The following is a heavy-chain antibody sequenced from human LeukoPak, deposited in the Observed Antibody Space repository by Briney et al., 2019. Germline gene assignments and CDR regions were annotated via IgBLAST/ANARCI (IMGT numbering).Heavy chain of an antibody. D-gene: IGHD6-19*01. CDR2: ISARGGTT. J-gene: IGHJ3*02. CDR1: GFTFNSYA. V-gene: IGHV3-23*01. Sequence: GGSLRLSCAASGFTFNSYAMSWVRQAPGKGPEWVSAISARGGTTYYADSVKGRFTISRDNSKNTLYLQMNSLGAEDTAVYYCAKEVAIPVAVDAFERWGQGTLVTVSS. CDR3: AKEVAIPVAVDAFER.